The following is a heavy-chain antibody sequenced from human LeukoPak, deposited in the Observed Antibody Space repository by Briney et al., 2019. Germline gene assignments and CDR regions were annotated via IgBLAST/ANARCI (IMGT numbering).Heavy chain of an antibody. J-gene: IGHJ4*02. V-gene: IGHV4-39*07. CDR1: GGSISSSSYY. CDR2: IYYSGST. D-gene: IGHD3-10*01. CDR3: ARVMVRGMIVGYYFDY. Sequence: PSETLSLTCTVSGGSISSSSYYWGWIRQPPGKGLEWIGSIYYSGSTYYNPSLKSRVTISVDTSKNQFSLKLSSVTAADTAVYYCARVMVRGMIVGYYFDYWGQGTLVTVSS.